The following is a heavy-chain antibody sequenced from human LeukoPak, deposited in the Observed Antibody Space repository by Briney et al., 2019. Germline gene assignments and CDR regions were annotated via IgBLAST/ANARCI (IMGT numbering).Heavy chain of an antibody. D-gene: IGHD1-26*01. CDR1: GGSIDSYY. CDR2: IYTSGSS. CDR3: ARDWGELGSY. V-gene: IGHV4-4*07. Sequence: SETLSLTCTVSGGSIDSYYWSWIRQPAGKGLEWIGRIYTSGSSNYNPSVKSRVTMSIDTSKNQFSLKLTSVTAADTAVYYCARDWGELGSYWGQGILVTVSS. J-gene: IGHJ4*02.